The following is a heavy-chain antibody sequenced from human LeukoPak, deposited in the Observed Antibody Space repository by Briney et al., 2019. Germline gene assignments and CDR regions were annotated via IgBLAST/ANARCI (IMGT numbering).Heavy chain of an antibody. CDR2: ISAYNGNT. D-gene: IGHD3-10*01. CDR1: GYTFTSYG. Sequence: ASVKVSCKASGYTFTSYGISWVRQAPGQGLEWMGWISAYNGNTNYAQKLQGRVTMTTDTSTSTAYMELRSLRSDDTAVYYCARDRRTLRYYYGSGSQMGYWGQGTLVTVSS. J-gene: IGHJ4*02. CDR3: ARDRRTLRYYYGSGSQMGY. V-gene: IGHV1-18*01.